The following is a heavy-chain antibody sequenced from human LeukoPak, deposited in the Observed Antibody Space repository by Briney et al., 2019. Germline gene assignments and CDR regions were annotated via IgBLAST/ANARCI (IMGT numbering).Heavy chain of an antibody. CDR2: VNPQGTGT. D-gene: IGHD6-19*01. CDR1: GFTFSSYR. J-gene: IGHJ4*02. Sequence: GESLRLSCAASGFTFSSYRMHWVRQAPGKGLVWVSRVNPQGTGTSYTDSVKGRFTISRDNAKDALHLQMDNLRAEDTAVYYCARACWSSTGWFLGYWGQGTLVTVSS. CDR3: ARACWSSTGWFLGY. V-gene: IGHV3-74*01.